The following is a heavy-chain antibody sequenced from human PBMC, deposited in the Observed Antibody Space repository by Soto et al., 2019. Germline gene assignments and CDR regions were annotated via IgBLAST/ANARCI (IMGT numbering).Heavy chain of an antibody. CDR2: IYPGDSDT. J-gene: IGHJ6*02. Sequence: GESLKISCNGSGYSFTIYWVGWVRQMPGKGLEWMGIIYPGDSDTRYSPSFEGQVTISADKSISTAYLQWNSLKASDTAMYYCTSGLRYNLYYGMDVWGQGTTVTVSS. D-gene: IGHD2-2*02. CDR3: TSGLRYNLYYGMDV. CDR1: GYSFTIYW. V-gene: IGHV5-51*01.